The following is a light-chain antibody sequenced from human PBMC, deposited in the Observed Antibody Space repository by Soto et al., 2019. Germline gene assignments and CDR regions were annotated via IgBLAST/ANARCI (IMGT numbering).Light chain of an antibody. Sequence: EIVLTQSPATLSVSPGERATLSCRASQSVSSNLAWYQQKPGQAPRLLIYGASTRATGIPARFSGSGSVTEFTLTISSLQSEDFAVYYCQPYNNWPFTFGPGTKVDIK. CDR1: QSVSSN. V-gene: IGKV3-15*01. CDR3: QPYNNWPFT. J-gene: IGKJ3*01. CDR2: GAS.